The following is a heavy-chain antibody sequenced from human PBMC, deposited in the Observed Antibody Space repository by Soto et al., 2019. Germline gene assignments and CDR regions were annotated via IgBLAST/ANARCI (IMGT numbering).Heavy chain of an antibody. Sequence: SETLSLTCTVSGGSISSGGYYWSWIRQHPGKGLEWIGYIYYSGSTYYNPSLKSRLTISVDTSKNQFSLKLNSVTAADTAVYYCARTATQCSSTSCYTVSLDFWGQGTLVTVSS. CDR2: IYYSGST. V-gene: IGHV4-31*03. D-gene: IGHD2-2*02. CDR1: GGSISSGGYY. CDR3: ARTATQCSSTSCYTVSLDF. J-gene: IGHJ4*02.